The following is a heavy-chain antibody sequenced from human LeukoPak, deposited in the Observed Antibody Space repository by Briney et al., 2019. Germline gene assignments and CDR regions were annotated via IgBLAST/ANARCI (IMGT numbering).Heavy chain of an antibody. D-gene: IGHD6-19*01. V-gene: IGHV3-23*01. J-gene: IGHJ3*02. CDR2: ISGSGGST. CDR3: AKGRDSSGWYPWDAFDI. Sequence: SGGSLSLSCAASGFTFSSYAMSWVGQAAGKGVEWVSAISGSGGSTYYADSVKGRFTISRDNSKNTLYLQMNSLRAEDTAVYYCAKGRDSSGWYPWDAFDIWGQGTMVTVSS. CDR1: GFTFSSYA.